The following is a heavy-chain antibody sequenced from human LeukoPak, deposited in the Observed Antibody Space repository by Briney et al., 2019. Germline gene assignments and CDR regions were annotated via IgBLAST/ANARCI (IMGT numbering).Heavy chain of an antibody. Sequence: PGGSLRLSCAASGFTFSAYRMSWVRQAPGKGLERVADINQDGSETYHVASMKGRFTISRDNAKNSLYLQMNSLRAEDTAVYFCANDLRLGGRGPENWGQGTLVTVSS. CDR2: INQDGSET. J-gene: IGHJ4*02. CDR1: GFTFSAYR. V-gene: IGHV3-7*05. CDR3: ANDLRLGGRGPEN. D-gene: IGHD3-16*01.